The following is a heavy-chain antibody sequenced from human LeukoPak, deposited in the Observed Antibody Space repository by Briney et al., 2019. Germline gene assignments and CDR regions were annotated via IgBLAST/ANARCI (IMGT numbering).Heavy chain of an antibody. Sequence: ASVKVSCKASGYTFTSYGISWVRQAPGQGLEWMGWISAYNGNTNYAQKLQGRVTMTTDTSTSTAYMELRSLRSDNTAVYYCARDGDFWSGYSASFDYWGQGTLVTVSS. CDR1: GYTFTSYG. V-gene: IGHV1-18*01. J-gene: IGHJ4*02. CDR3: ARDGDFWSGYSASFDY. D-gene: IGHD3-3*01. CDR2: ISAYNGNT.